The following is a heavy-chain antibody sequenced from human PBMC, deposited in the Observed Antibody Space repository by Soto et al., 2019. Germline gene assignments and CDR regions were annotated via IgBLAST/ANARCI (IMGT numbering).Heavy chain of an antibody. CDR3: ARGDLRVGNLRDYYYYGMDV. CDR1: GYTFTSYD. V-gene: IGHV1-8*01. J-gene: IGHJ6*02. D-gene: IGHD2-15*01. CDR2: MNPNSGNT. Sequence: GASVKVSCKASGYTFTSYDINWVRQATGQGLEWMGWMNPNSGNTGYAQKFQGRVTMTRNTSISTAYMELSSLRSEDTAVYYCARGDLRVGNLRDYYYYGMDVWDQGTTVTVSS.